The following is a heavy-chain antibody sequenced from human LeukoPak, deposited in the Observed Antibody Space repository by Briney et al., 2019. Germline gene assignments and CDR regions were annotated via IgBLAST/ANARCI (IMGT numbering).Heavy chain of an antibody. J-gene: IGHJ4*01. CDR2: IYHSGNN. V-gene: IGHV4-30-4*08. Sequence: SQTLSLTCTVSGGSINSGDYYWSWIRQPPGKGLEWIGHIYHSGNNYYNPYLKSRVSISVDTSKDQFSLRLNSVTAADMAVYYCAIDTSGRGGGLFWGQGILVTVSS. CDR3: AIDTSGRGGGLF. D-gene: IGHD6-19*01. CDR1: GGSINSGDYY.